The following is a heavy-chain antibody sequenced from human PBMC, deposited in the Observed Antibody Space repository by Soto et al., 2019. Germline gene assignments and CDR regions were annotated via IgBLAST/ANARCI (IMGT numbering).Heavy chain of an antibody. V-gene: IGHV1-18*01. Sequence: QVQLVQSGVEVKKPGASVKVSCQASGYTFTNYGITWLRQAPGQGLEWMGWVSAYNRNTNYAQRFQDRVTMTTDTSTRTAYMAVRNLKSDDTAIYFCARERQYEPLLYWGQGTLVTVSS. J-gene: IGHJ4*02. CDR2: VSAYNRNT. CDR3: ARERQYEPLLY. D-gene: IGHD2-2*01. CDR1: GYTFTNYG.